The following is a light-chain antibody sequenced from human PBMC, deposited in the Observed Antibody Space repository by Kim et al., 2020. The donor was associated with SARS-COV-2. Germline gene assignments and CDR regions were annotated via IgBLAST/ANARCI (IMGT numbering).Light chain of an antibody. J-gene: IGLJ2*01. Sequence: SYELTQPPSVSVSPGQTASITCSGDKLGDKYACWYQQKPGQSPVLVIYQDSKRPSGIPERFSGSNSGNTGTLTISGTQAMDEADYYCQAWDSSVVFG. CDR2: QDS. V-gene: IGLV3-1*01. CDR1: KLGDKY. CDR3: QAWDSSVV.